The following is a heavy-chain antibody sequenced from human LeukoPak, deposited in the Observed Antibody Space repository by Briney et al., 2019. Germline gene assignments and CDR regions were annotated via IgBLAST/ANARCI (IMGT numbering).Heavy chain of an antibody. V-gene: IGHV4-34*01. CDR2: INHSGST. D-gene: IGHD3-3*01. CDR1: GGSFSGYY. Sequence: PSETLSLTCASYGGSFSGYYWSWIRQPPGKGLEWIGEINHSGSTNYNPSLKSRVTVSVDTSKNQFSLKLSSVTAADTAVYYCARGRYREITIFGVANPSHNNWFDPWGQGTLVTVSS. CDR3: ARGRYREITIFGVANPSHNNWFDP. J-gene: IGHJ5*02.